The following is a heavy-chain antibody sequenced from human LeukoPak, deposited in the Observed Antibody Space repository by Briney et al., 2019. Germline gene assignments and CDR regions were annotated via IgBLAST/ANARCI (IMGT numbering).Heavy chain of an antibody. Sequence: GASVKVSCKASGYTFTSYGISWVRQAPEQGLEWMGWISAYNGNTNYAQKLQGRVTMTTDTSTSTAYMELRSLRSDDTAVYYCARVSNLVVTEGGYFDYWGQGTLVTVSS. CDR2: ISAYNGNT. D-gene: IGHD2-21*02. CDR3: ARVSNLVVTEGGYFDY. CDR1: GYTFTSYG. V-gene: IGHV1-18*01. J-gene: IGHJ4*02.